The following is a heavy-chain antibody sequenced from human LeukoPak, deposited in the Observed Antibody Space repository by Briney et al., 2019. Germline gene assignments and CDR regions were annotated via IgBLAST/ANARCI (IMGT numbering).Heavy chain of an antibody. D-gene: IGHD3-10*01. Sequence: ASVKVSCKASGYTFTGYYMHWVRQAPGQGLEWMGWINPNSGGTNYAQKFQGWVTVTRDTSISTAYMELSRLRSDDTAEYYCARGDPVYYYGSGTYYFDYWGQGTLVTVSS. CDR1: GYTFTGYY. J-gene: IGHJ4*02. V-gene: IGHV1-2*04. CDR2: INPNSGGT. CDR3: ARGDPVYYYGSGTYYFDY.